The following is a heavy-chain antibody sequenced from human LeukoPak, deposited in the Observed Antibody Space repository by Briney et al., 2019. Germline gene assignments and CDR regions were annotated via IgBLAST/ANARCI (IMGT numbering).Heavy chain of an antibody. CDR3: ARAAAQWLVLDY. CDR1: GFTFSDYY. Sequence: GGSLRLSCAASGFTFSDYYMSWIRQAPGKGLEWVSYISSGSTIYYADSVKGRFTISRDNAKDSLYLQMNSLRAEDTAVYYCARAAAQWLVLDYWGQGTLVTVSS. V-gene: IGHV3-11*01. J-gene: IGHJ4*02. D-gene: IGHD6-19*01. CDR2: ISSGSTI.